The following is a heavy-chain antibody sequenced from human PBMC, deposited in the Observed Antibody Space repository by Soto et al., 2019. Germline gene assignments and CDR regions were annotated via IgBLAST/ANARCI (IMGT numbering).Heavy chain of an antibody. CDR2: ISAYNGNT. CDR1: GYTFTSYG. Sequence: ASVKVSCKASGYTFTSYGISWVRQAPGQGLEWMGWISAYNGNTNYAQKLQGRVTMTTDTSTSTAYMELRSLRSDDTAVYYCAREKSVVVVPAAIPNNWFDPWGQGTLVTVSS. J-gene: IGHJ5*02. D-gene: IGHD2-2*01. V-gene: IGHV1-18*01. CDR3: AREKSVVVVPAAIPNNWFDP.